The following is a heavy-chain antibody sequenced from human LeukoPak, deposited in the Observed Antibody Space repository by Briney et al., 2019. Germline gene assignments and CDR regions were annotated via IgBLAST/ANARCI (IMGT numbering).Heavy chain of an antibody. V-gene: IGHV3-23*01. CDR3: AKDHGFDP. CDR1: GFTFSSYA. Sequence: GGALRLSCGASGFTFSSYALSWVRQAPGKGLEWVSAISGSGGSTYYADSMKGRFTISRDNSKNTLYLQMNSLRAEDTAVYYCAKDHGFDPWGQGTLVTVSS. CDR2: ISGSGGST. J-gene: IGHJ5*02.